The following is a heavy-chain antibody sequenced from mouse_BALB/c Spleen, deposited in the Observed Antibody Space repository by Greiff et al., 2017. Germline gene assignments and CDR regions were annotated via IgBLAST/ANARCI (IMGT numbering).Heavy chain of an antibody. CDR2: ISSGGGST. V-gene: IGHV5-12-1*01. CDR3: ARQAYYGYDVGYFDY. J-gene: IGHJ2*01. D-gene: IGHD2-9*01. CDR1: GFAFSSYD. Sequence: EVQVVESGGGLVKPGGSLKLSCAASGFAFSSYDMSWVRQTPEKRLEWVAYISSGGGSTYYPDTVKGRFTISRDNAKNTLYLQMSSLKSEDTAMYYCARQAYYGYDVGYFDYWGQGTTLTVSS.